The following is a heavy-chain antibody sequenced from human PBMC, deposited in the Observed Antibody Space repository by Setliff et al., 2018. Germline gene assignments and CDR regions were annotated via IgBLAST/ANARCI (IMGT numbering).Heavy chain of an antibody. V-gene: IGHV1-69-2*01. J-gene: IGHJ3*02. D-gene: IGHD3-3*01. CDR2: VDPDDGET. CDR3: AGDTIQDAFDI. Sequence: ASVKVSCKASGYTFTDYYMHWVQQAPGKGLEWMGRVDPDDGETRHAEKFQGRVTVTADTSTHTAYMELSSLRSEDTAVYYCAGDTIQDAFDIWGQGTMVTVSS. CDR1: GYTFTDYY.